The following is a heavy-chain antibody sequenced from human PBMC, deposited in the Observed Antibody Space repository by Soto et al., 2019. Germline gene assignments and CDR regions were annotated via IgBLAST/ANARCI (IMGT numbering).Heavy chain of an antibody. CDR2: IYYSGST. Sequence: ASETLSLTCTVSGGSISSGDYYWSWIRQPPGKGLEWIGYIYYSGSTYYNPSLKSRVTISVDTSKNQFSLKLSSVTAADTAVYYCATQVYCGGDCYPTPIDYWGQGTLVTVSS. CDR3: ATQVYCGGDCYPTPIDY. CDR1: GGSISSGDYY. V-gene: IGHV4-30-4*01. J-gene: IGHJ4*02. D-gene: IGHD2-21*02.